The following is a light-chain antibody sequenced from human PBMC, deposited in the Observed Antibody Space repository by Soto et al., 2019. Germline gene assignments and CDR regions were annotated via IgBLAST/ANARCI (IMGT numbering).Light chain of an antibody. Sequence: ALTQPASVSGSPGQSITISCTGTSSDVGGYNYVSWYQQHPGKAPKLMIYDVSNRPSGVSNRFSGSKSGNTASLTISGLQAEDEADYYCSSYTSSSTPVFGGGTQLTVL. J-gene: IGLJ7*01. CDR2: DVS. V-gene: IGLV2-14*01. CDR1: SSDVGGYNY. CDR3: SSYTSSSTPV.